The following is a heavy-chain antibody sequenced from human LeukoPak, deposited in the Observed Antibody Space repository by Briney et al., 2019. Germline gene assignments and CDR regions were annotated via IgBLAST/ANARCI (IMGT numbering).Heavy chain of an antibody. Sequence: ASVKVSCKASGYTFTGYYMHWVRQAPGQGLEWMGWINPNSGGTNYAQKFQGRVTMTRDTSISTAYMELSRLRSDDTAVYYCARDPDRCSGGSCYSGYYYYGMDVWGQGTTVTVSS. CDR2: INPNSGGT. CDR1: GYTFTGYY. V-gene: IGHV1-2*02. J-gene: IGHJ6*02. CDR3: ARDPDRCSGGSCYSGYYYYGMDV. D-gene: IGHD2-15*01.